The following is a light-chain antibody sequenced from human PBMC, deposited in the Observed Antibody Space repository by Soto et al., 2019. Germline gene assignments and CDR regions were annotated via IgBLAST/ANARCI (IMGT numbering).Light chain of an antibody. CDR2: ATS. J-gene: IGKJ4*01. V-gene: IGKV1-6*01. Sequence: AIQMTQSPSSLSASVGDRVTITCRASQGVRNDLGWYQQKPGKAPKLLIYATSSIQSGVPSSFSGSGSGTDFTLTISSLHPEDFATYYCLQDYNSPLTFGGGNKVEIK. CDR1: QGVRND. CDR3: LQDYNSPLT.